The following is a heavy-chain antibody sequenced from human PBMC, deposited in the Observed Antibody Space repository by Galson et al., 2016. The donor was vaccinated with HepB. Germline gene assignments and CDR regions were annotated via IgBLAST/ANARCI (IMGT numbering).Heavy chain of an antibody. Sequence: SLRLSCAASGIAINSMFMNWVRQAPGKGLEWVAVFHGAGSIYYADSVRGRFTISRDTPKNMVFLQMNSLRAEDAAVYYCAGGTGIANGIDVWGQGTTVAVSS. CDR2: FHGAGSI. CDR1: GIAINSMF. V-gene: IGHV3-53*01. J-gene: IGHJ6*02. CDR3: AGGTGIANGIDV. D-gene: IGHD6-13*01.